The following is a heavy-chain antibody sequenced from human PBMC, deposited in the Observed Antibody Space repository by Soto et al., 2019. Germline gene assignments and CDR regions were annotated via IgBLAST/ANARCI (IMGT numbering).Heavy chain of an antibody. V-gene: IGHV1-18*01. CDR2: ISAYNGNT. CDR1: GYTFISYG. Sequence: ASVKVSCKASGYTFISYGISWVRQAPGQGLEWMGWISAYNGNTNYAQKFQGRVTMTRNTSTSTAYMELSSLKSDDTAVYYCARGRYAIRGAFIIGELDHWGQGSLVTVSS. J-gene: IGHJ5*02. D-gene: IGHD3-10*01. CDR3: ARGRYAIRGAFIIGELDH.